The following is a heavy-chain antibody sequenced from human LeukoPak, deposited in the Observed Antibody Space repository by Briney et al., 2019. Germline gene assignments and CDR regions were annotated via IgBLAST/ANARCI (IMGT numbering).Heavy chain of an antibody. CDR1: GRSISSGGYY. CDR3: ASRNSAGGDY. D-gene: IGHD1-14*01. Sequence: SETLSLTCTVSGRSISSGGYYWRWIRQHPGKGLEWIGYIYYSGSTYYNPSLKSRLTISVDTSKNQFSLKLSSVTAADTAVYYCASRNSAGGDYWGQGTLVTVSS. V-gene: IGHV4-31*03. J-gene: IGHJ4*02. CDR2: IYYSGST.